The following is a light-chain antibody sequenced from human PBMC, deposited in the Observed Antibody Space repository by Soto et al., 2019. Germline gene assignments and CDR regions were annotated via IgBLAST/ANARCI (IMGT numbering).Light chain of an antibody. Sequence: QSVLTQPASVSGSPGQAITISCTGTSGDIGNYNYVSWYRQYPGKAPQLLISEVNNRPSGVSDRFSGSKSGNTASLTISGLQSEDEADYYCSSYTDRATRVFGGGTKLTV. J-gene: IGLJ3*02. CDR1: SGDIGNYNY. V-gene: IGLV2-14*01. CDR2: EVN. CDR3: SSYTDRATRV.